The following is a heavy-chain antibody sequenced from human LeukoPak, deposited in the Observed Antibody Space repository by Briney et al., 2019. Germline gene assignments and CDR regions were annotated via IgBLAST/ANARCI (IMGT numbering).Heavy chain of an antibody. Sequence: SGTLSLTCAVYGGSFSGYYWSWIRQPPGKGLEWIGEINHSGSTNYNPSLKSRGTISVDTSKSQFSLKLSSVTAADTAVYYCARGTNKGAFDIWGQGTMVTVS. J-gene: IGHJ3*02. CDR1: GGSFSGYY. CDR3: ARGTNKGAFDI. D-gene: IGHD1-14*01. CDR2: INHSGST. V-gene: IGHV4-34*01.